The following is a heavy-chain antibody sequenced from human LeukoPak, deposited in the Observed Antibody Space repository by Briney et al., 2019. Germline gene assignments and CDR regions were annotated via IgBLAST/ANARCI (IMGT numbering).Heavy chain of an antibody. Sequence: GGSLRLSCAASGFTFNSYWMHWVRQAPGKGLVWVSRINSDGSSTSYADSVKGRFTISRDNAKNTLYLQMNSLRAEDTAVYYCARGGYSYGSDAFDIWGQGTMVTVSS. V-gene: IGHV3-74*01. CDR2: INSDGSST. J-gene: IGHJ3*02. D-gene: IGHD5-18*01. CDR1: GFTFNSYW. CDR3: ARGGYSYGSDAFDI.